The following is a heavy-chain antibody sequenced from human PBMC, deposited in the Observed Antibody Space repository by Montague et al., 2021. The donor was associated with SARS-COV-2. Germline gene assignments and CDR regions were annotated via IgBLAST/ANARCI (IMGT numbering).Heavy chain of an antibody. J-gene: IGHJ5*02. CDR2: RYYDCST. CDR1: GGSISSCY. D-gene: IGHD2-8*02. CDR3: ARHHPFGGVRP. V-gene: IGHV4-59*08. Sequence: SETLSLTCTVSGGSISSCYWGWIRKRPRLGLGRQGIRYYDCSTNNNPSLTSRVTISVDTSKNQFSLKLSSVTAADPAVYYCARHHPFGGVRPWGQGTLVTVSS.